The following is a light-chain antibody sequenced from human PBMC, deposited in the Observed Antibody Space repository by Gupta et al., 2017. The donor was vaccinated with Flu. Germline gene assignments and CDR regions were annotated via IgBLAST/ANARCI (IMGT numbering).Light chain of an antibody. Sequence: SYELTQPPSVSVSPGQTASITCSGDKLGDEYACWYQQKPGQSPVLVIYQNNKRPSGIPERFSGSNSGNTATLTISGTQALDEADYYCQAWDSSTAVFGGGTKLTGL. V-gene: IGLV3-1*01. CDR3: QAWDSSTAV. J-gene: IGLJ2*01. CDR1: KLGDEY. CDR2: QNN.